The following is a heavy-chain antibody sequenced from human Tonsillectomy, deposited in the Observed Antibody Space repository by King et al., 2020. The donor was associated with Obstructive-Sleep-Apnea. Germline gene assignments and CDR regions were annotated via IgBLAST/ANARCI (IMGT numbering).Heavy chain of an antibody. CDR3: ARGSSGWVGDAFDI. V-gene: IGHV5-51*01. D-gene: IGHD6-19*01. CDR2: IYPGDSDT. J-gene: IGHJ3*02. CDR1: GYIFSNYW. Sequence: QLVQSGAEVIKPGESLKISCKASGYIFSNYWIGWVRQMPGKGLEWMGIIYPGDSDTRYSPSFQGQVTTSADRSITTAYLHWNSLKASEPAIYYCARGSSGWVGDAFDIWGQGTMVTVSS.